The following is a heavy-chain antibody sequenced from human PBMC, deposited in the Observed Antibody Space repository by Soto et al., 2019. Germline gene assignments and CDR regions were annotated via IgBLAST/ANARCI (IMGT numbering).Heavy chain of an antibody. D-gene: IGHD6-19*01. J-gene: IGHJ5*02. CDR1: GLTFSSSA. CDR3: AKDIAVAGTNWFDP. V-gene: IGHV3-30*18. Sequence: WGSLRLSCAPFGLTFSSSAMTGSRQAPGKGLEWVAVISYDGSNKYYADSVKGRFTISRDNSKNTLYLQMNSVRAEDTAVYYCAKDIAVAGTNWFDPWGQGTLVTVSS. CDR2: ISYDGSNK.